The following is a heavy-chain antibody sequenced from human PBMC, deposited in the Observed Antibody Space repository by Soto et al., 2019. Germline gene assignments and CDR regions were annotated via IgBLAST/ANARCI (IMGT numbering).Heavy chain of an antibody. V-gene: IGHV6-1*01. CDR2: TYYRSKWYN. CDR3: ASVFFGWSGHHRDRISF. CDR1: WATVSSNSAT. J-gene: IGHJ3*01. Sequence: SQTVSLTVASFWATVSSNSATRKWSRQPPKRGLEWLGRTYYRSKWYNDYAVSVNSRITINPDTFKNQLSLQLNSVTPDDTAVYYCASVFFGWSGHHRDRISFRGQ. D-gene: IGHD3-3*01.